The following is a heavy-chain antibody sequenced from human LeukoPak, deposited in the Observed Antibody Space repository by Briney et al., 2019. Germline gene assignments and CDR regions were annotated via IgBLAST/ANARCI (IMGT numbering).Heavy chain of an antibody. CDR2: IYHSGST. Sequence: SETLSLTCAVSGYSIGSGYYWGWIRPPPGKGLEWIGSIYHSGSTYYNPSLKSRVTISGDTSKNQFSLKLSSVTAADTAVYYCARVPPYDILTGYSPRGWFDPWGQGTLVTVSS. J-gene: IGHJ5*02. CDR1: GYSIGSGYY. D-gene: IGHD3-9*01. V-gene: IGHV4-38-2*01. CDR3: ARVPPYDILTGYSPRGWFDP.